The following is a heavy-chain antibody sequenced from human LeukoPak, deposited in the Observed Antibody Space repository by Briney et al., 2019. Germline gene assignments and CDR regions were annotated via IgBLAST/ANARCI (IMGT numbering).Heavy chain of an antibody. CDR2: IKHDGSET. V-gene: IGHV3-7*02. D-gene: IGHD5-24*01. CDR1: GFTFSSIW. Sequence: GGSLRLSCATSGFTFSSIWMSWVRQAPGKGLEWVANIKHDGSETNYVDSVKGRFTISRDNAKNSLYLQMNSLRDEDTAVYFCARGSTRDGYWWGQGTLVTVSS. CDR3: ARGSTRDGYW. J-gene: IGHJ4*02.